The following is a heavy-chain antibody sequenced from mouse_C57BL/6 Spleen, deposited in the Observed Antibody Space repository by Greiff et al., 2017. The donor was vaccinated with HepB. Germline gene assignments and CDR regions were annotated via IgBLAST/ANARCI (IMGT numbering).Heavy chain of an antibody. CDR3: AKGSYYSNPWFAC. Sequence: EVQRVESGGGLVKPGGSLKLSCAASGFTFSDYGMHWVRQAPEKGLEWVAYISSGSSTIYYADTVKGRFTISRDNAKNTLFLQMTSLRTEDTAMYYCAKGSYYSNPWFACWGKGTLVTVSA. CDR2: ISSGSSTI. CDR1: GFTFSDYG. D-gene: IGHD2-5*01. J-gene: IGHJ3*01. V-gene: IGHV5-17*01.